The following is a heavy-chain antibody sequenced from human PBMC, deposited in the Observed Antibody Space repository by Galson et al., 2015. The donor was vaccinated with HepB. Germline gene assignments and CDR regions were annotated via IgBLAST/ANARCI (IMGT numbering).Heavy chain of an antibody. Sequence: SLRLSCAASGFTFSSYSMNWVRQAPGKGLEWVAVISYDGSNKYYADSVKGRFTISRDNSKNTLYLQMNSLRAEDTAVYYCARGYDFWSGYYTSWFDPWGQGTLVTVSS. CDR3: ARGYDFWSGYYTSWFDP. CDR1: GFTFSSYS. V-gene: IGHV3-30*03. J-gene: IGHJ5*02. D-gene: IGHD3-3*01. CDR2: ISYDGSNK.